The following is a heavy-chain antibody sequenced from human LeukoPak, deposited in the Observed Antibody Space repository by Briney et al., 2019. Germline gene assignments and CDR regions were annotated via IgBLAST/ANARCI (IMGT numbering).Heavy chain of an antibody. J-gene: IGHJ4*02. D-gene: IGHD1-26*01. Sequence: SHIPTYGSATSYAVSVTGRFTISRDNAKNTLYLQMNSLRAEDTAVYYCARGAIVGANFDYWGQGTLVTVSS. V-gene: IGHV3-74*01. CDR2: IPTYGSAT. CDR3: ARGAIVGANFDY.